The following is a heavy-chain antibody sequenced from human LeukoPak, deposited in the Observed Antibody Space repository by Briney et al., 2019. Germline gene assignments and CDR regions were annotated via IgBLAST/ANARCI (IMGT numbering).Heavy chain of an antibody. CDR1: GGSFSGYY. J-gene: IGHJ4*02. Sequence: SETLSLTCAVYGGSFSGYYWSWICQPPGKGLEWIGEINHSGSTNYNPSLKSRVTISVDTSKNQFSLKLSSVTAADTAVYYCARMTELYFDYWGQGTLVTVSS. CDR2: INHSGST. D-gene: IGHD2-21*02. CDR3: ARMTELYFDY. V-gene: IGHV4-34*01.